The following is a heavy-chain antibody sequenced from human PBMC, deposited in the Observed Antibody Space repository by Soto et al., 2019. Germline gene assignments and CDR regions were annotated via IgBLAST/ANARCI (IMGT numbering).Heavy chain of an antibody. CDR2: MWYDGGNE. J-gene: IGHJ4*02. D-gene: IGHD1-26*01. V-gene: IGHV3-33*01. CDR1: GFSFSNYG. Sequence: QVQLVESGGGVVQPGMSLRLSCAASGFSFSNYGVNWVRQAPGKGLEWVAVMWYDGGNEYYADSVKGRFTISRDNSKSTLYLQMSSLRVEDTAVYYCARGRVGAPPGTLWGQGTLVTVSS. CDR3: ARGRVGAPPGTL.